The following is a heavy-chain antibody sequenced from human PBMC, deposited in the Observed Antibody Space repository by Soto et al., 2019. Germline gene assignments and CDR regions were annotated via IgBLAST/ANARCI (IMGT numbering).Heavy chain of an antibody. CDR1: GYTFTGHY. CDR2: IGPESGAT. J-gene: IGHJ4*02. V-gene: IGHV1-2*02. CDR3: GRGRSGQIFVFY. Sequence: ASVKVSCKTSGYTFTGHYIHWVRQAPQQGPEWMGEIGPESGATRYAQKLRGRVTMTMDTSITTVYMELKNLSPDDTAVYYCGRGRSGQIFVFYWGQGTPVPASP. D-gene: IGHD1-26*01.